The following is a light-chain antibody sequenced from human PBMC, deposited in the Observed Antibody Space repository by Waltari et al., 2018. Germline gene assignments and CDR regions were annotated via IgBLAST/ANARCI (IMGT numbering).Light chain of an antibody. V-gene: IGKV1-39*01. CDR2: AAS. J-gene: IGKJ1*01. CDR1: QSISSY. CDR3: QHSYSTLWT. Sequence: DIQITQSPSSLSASVGDRVTITCRASQSISSYLNWYQQKPGKAPKLLIYAASSLQSGVPSRFSGRGSGTAFTLTTTSLQPEDFATYYCQHSYSTLWTFGQGTKVEL.